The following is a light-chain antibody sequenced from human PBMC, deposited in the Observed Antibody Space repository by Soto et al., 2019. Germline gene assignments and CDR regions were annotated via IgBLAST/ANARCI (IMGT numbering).Light chain of an antibody. CDR2: DAS. CDR1: QSVSSY. V-gene: IGKV3-11*01. CDR3: QQRFT. J-gene: IGKJ3*01. Sequence: EIVLTQSPATLSLSPGERATLSCRASQSVSSYLAWYQQKPGQAPRLLIYDASNRATGIPARFSGSGSGTDFTLTISSLEPEDFAVSYCQQRFTFGPGTKVDIK.